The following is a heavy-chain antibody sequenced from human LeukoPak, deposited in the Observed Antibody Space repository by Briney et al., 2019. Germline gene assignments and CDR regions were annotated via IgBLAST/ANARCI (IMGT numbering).Heavy chain of an antibody. D-gene: IGHD3-10*01. Sequence: SETLSLTCAAYGGSFSGYYWSWIRQPPGKGLEWIGEINHSGSTNYNPSLKSRVTISVDTSKNQFSLKLSSVTAADTAVYYCARGLQEYYYGSGSYYFLDYWGQGTLVTVSS. J-gene: IGHJ4*02. V-gene: IGHV4-34*01. CDR3: ARGLQEYYYGSGSYYFLDY. CDR2: INHSGST. CDR1: GGSFSGYY.